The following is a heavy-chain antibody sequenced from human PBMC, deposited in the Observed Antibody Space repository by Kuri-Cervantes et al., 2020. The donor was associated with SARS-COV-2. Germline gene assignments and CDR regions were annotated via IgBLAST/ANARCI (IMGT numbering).Heavy chain of an antibody. CDR3: GRGGGYDYSSGYSQYVQH. J-gene: IGHJ1*01. CDR1: GDSITNYY. Sequence: GSLRLSCTVSGDSITNYYWSWIRQPPGKGLEWIGYVYYTGSTNYKPSLESRVTMSVDTSKNQFSLKLNSVTVADTAVYYCGRGGGYDYSSGYSQYVQHWGQGTQVTVSS. V-gene: IGHV4-59*01. CDR2: VYYTGST. D-gene: IGHD3-3*01.